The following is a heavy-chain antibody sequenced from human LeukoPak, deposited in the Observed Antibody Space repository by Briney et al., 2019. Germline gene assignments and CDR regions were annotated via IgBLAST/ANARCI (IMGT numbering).Heavy chain of an antibody. Sequence: ASVKVSCKASGYTFTGYYMHWVRQAPGQGLEWMGWINPNSGGTNYAQKFQGRVTMTRDTSISTAYMELSRLRSDDTAVYYCARDKYYYESSGSDYWGQGTLVTVSS. CDR2: INPNSGGT. J-gene: IGHJ4*02. V-gene: IGHV1-2*02. CDR1: GYTFTGYY. D-gene: IGHD3-22*01. CDR3: ARDKYYYESSGSDY.